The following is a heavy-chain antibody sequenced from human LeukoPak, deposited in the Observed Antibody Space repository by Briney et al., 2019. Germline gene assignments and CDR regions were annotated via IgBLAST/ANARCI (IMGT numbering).Heavy chain of an antibody. CDR2: NDPNGGGT. CDR3: AHGGGSYGDV. J-gene: IGHJ3*01. D-gene: IGHD1-26*01. CDR1: GYTFTGYY. Sequence: ASVKVSCKVSGYTFTGYYMHWVRQAPGQGLEWMGRNDPNGGGTHYAQTFQGRVTMARGTSISTFYMELTELRSDDTAVYYCAHGGGSYGDVWGQGTMVTVSS. V-gene: IGHV1-2*06.